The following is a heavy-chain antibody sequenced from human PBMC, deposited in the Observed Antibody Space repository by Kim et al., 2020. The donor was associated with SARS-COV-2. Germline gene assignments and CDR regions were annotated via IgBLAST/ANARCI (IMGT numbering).Heavy chain of an antibody. CDR3: AKGPALGYSSGWSNWFDP. V-gene: IGHV3-23*01. J-gene: IGHJ5*02. Sequence: GGSLRLSCAASGFTFSSYVMSWVRQAPGKGLEWVSAISGSGGSTYYADSVKGRFTISRDNSKNTLYLQMNSLRAEDTAVYYCAKGPALGYSSGWSNWFDPWGQGTLVTVSS. D-gene: IGHD6-19*01. CDR2: ISGSGGST. CDR1: GFTFSSYV.